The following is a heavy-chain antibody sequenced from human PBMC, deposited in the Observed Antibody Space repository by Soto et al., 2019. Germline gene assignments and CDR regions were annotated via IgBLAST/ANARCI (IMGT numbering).Heavy chain of an antibody. CDR3: AGVIGYCRGGSCYSPNWFDP. V-gene: IGHV4-39*01. D-gene: IGHD2-15*01. CDR1: GGSISSTSYY. CDR2: MYFSGSP. J-gene: IGHJ5*02. Sequence: SETLSLTCTVSGGSISSTSYYWGWIRQPPGKGLEWIGSMYFSGSPYYNPSLKSRVTISVDTSRNQFSLKLTSVTAADTAVYYCAGVIGYCRGGSCYSPNWFDPWGQGSLVTV.